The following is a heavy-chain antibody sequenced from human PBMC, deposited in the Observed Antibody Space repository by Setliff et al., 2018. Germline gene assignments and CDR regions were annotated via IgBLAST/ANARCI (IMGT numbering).Heavy chain of an antibody. CDR1: GASITSGSYY. Sequence: LSLTFTVSGASITSGSYYWGWIRQPPGKGLEWIGTIYYSGNSNYNPSLKSRVTISIDTSQQFSLRLSFVTAADTAVYYCARRVSGSMQDWWGQGTPVTVSS. CDR3: ARRVSGSMQDW. CDR2: IYYSGNS. J-gene: IGHJ1*01. V-gene: IGHV4-39*01. D-gene: IGHD1-1*01.